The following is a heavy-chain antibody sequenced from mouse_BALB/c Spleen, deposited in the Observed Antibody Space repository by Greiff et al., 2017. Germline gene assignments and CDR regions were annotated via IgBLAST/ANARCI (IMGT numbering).Heavy chain of an antibody. D-gene: IGHD1-1*01. CDR3: ARLTTVVAPDY. J-gene: IGHJ2*01. V-gene: IGHV5-6-5*01. CDR2: ISSGGST. Sequence: EVQRVESGGGLVKPGGSLKLSCAASGFTFSSYAMSWVRQTPEKRLEWVASISSGGSTYYPDSVKGRFTISRDNARNILYLQMSSLRSEDTAMYYCARLTTVVAPDYWGQGTTLTVSS. CDR1: GFTFSSYA.